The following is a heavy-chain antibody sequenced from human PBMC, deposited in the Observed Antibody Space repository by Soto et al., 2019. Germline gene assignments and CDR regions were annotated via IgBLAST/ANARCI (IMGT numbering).Heavy chain of an antibody. CDR2: IWHTGRP. CDR1: GDSLTNNHW. V-gene: IGHV4-4*02. CDR3: VRDSRTGCSSINCYMH. J-gene: IGHJ4*02. D-gene: IGHD2-15*01. Sequence: QLQLRESGPGLVQPSGTLSLTCDVSGDSLTNNHWWSWVRQAPGKGLEWIGEIWHTGRPNYNPSLKSRVAISIYKSKKQFSLKLSSVTAADTAVYYCVRDSRTGCSSINCYMHWGQGTLVTVSS.